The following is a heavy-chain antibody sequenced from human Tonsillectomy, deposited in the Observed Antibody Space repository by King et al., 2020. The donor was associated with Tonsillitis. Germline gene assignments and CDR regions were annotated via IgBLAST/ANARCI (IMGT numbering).Heavy chain of an antibody. CDR1: GFTFDDYA. V-gene: IGHV3-9*01. CDR2: INWNSGSI. CDR3: SKVKIAAPVTTPPH. Sequence: VQLVESGGGLVQPGRSLRLSCAASGFTFDDYAMHWVRQVPGKGLEWVSGINWNSGSIGYADSVKGRFTISRDNAKNSLYLQMNSLRAEDTAFYYCSKVKIAAPVTTPPHCGQGTLVTLSS. J-gene: IGHJ4*02. D-gene: IGHD6-6*01.